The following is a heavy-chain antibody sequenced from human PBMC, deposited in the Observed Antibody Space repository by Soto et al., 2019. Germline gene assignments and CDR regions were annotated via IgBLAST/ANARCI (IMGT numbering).Heavy chain of an antibody. CDR3: ARDIFKTRGGYDFWSGYGNWFDP. D-gene: IGHD3-3*01. J-gene: IGHJ5*02. Sequence: GSLRLSCAASGFTFSSYGIHWVRQAPGKGLEWVAVIWYDGSNKYYADSVKGRFTISRDNSKNSLYLQMNSLRAEDTAVYYCARDIFKTRGGYDFWSGYGNWFDPWGQGTLVTVSS. CDR1: GFTFSSYG. CDR2: IWYDGSNK. V-gene: IGHV3-33*01.